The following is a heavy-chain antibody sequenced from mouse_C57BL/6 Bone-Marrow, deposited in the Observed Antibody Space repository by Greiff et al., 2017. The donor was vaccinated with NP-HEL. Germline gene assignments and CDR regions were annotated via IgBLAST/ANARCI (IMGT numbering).Heavy chain of an antibody. CDR1: GFTFSDYG. CDR2: ISSGSSTI. J-gene: IGHJ3*01. V-gene: IGHV5-17*01. D-gene: IGHD2-4*01. Sequence: EVMLVESGVGLVKPGGSLKLSCAASGFTFSDYGMHWVRQAPEKGLEWVAYISSGSSTIYYADTVKGRFTISRDNAKNTLFLQMTSLRSEDTAMYYCARNDYDPAWFAYWGQGTLVTVSA. CDR3: ARNDYDPAWFAY.